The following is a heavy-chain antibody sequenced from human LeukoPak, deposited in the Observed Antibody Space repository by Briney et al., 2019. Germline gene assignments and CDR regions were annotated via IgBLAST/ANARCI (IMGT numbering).Heavy chain of an antibody. Sequence: GGSLRLSCAASGFTFNSYSMNWVRQAPGKGLEWVSSISSSSSYIYYADSVKGRFTISRDNAKNSLYLQMNSLRAEDTAVYYCARDLVGATDYWGQGTLVTVSS. CDR3: ARDLVGATDY. CDR2: ISSSSSYI. V-gene: IGHV3-21*01. CDR1: GFTFNSYS. J-gene: IGHJ4*02. D-gene: IGHD1-26*01.